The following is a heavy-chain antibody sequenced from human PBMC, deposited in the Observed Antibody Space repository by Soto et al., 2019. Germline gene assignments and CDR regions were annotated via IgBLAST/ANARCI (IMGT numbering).Heavy chain of an antibody. V-gene: IGHV3-21*01. CDR3: ARDATIAARGVIYYGMDV. CDR2: ISSSSSYI. CDR1: GFTFSSYS. D-gene: IGHD6-6*01. Sequence: GGSLRLSCAASGFTFSSYSMNWVRQAPGKGLEWVSSISSSSSYIYYADSVKGRFTISRDNAKNSPYLQMNSLRAEDTAVYYCARDATIAARGVIYYGMDVWGQGTTVTVSS. J-gene: IGHJ6*02.